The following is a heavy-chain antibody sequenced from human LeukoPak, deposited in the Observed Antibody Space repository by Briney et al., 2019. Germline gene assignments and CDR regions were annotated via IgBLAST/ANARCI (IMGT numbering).Heavy chain of an antibody. V-gene: IGHV1-18*01. CDR3: ARYYYGSGSYEYYFDY. J-gene: IGHJ4*02. Sequence: ASVKVSCKASGYTFTSYGISWVRQAPGQGLEWMGWISAYNGNTNYAQKLQGGVTMTTDTSTSTAYMELRSLRSDDTAVYYCARYYYGSGSYEYYFDYWGQGTLVTVSS. D-gene: IGHD3-10*01. CDR2: ISAYNGNT. CDR1: GYTFTSYG.